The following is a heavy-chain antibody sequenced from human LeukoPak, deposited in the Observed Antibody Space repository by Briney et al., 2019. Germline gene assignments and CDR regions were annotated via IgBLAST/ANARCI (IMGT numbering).Heavy chain of an antibody. V-gene: IGHV4-39*07. CDR3: ATTYYYDSSASEAFDI. D-gene: IGHD3-22*01. J-gene: IGHJ3*02. Sequence: PSETLSLTCTVSGGSISSSSYYWGWIRQPPGKGLEWIGSIYYSGSTYYNPSLKSRVTISVDTSKNQFSLKLSSVTAADTAVYYCATTYYYDSSASEAFDIWGQGTMVTVSS. CDR1: GGSISSSSYY. CDR2: IYYSGST.